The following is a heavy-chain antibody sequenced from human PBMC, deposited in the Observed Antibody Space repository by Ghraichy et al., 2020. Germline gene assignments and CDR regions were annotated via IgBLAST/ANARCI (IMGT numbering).Heavy chain of an antibody. CDR3: AKGGGFCSGGFCSIFGS. CDR1: GFTFNTCA. D-gene: IGHD2-15*01. V-gene: IGHV3-23*01. J-gene: IGHJ4*02. CDR2: ISASGDTT. Sequence: LSLTCVTSGFTFNTCAMNWVRQAPGKGLEWVSGISASGDTTYYGDSVKGRCAISRDNSKNVVYLQMSSLRAEDTAIYYCAKGGGFCSGGFCSIFGSWGQGTLVTVSA.